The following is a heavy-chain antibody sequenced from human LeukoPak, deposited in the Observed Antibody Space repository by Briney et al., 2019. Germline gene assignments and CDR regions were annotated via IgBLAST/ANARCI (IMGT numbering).Heavy chain of an antibody. D-gene: IGHD5-18*01. Sequence: PSETLSLTCTVSGGSISSSSYYWGWIRQPPGKGLEWIGSIYYSGSTYYNPSLKSRVTISVDTSKNQFSLKLSSVTAADTAVYYCARGLGYSYGLSYWGQGTLVTVSS. CDR1: GGSISSSSYY. V-gene: IGHV4-39*07. CDR3: ARGLGYSYGLSY. J-gene: IGHJ4*02. CDR2: IYYSGST.